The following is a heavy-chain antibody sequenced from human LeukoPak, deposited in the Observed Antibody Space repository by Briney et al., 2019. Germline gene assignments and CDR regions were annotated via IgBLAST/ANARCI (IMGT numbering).Heavy chain of an antibody. Sequence: GGSLRLSCAASGFTVSSNYMSWVRQAPGKGLEWVSVIYSGGSTYYADSVKGRFTISRDNSKNTLYLQMNSLRAEDTAVYYCARDGNTVTTVDVWGKGTTVTVFS. D-gene: IGHD4-11*01. CDR3: ARDGNTVTTVDV. CDR1: GFTVSSNY. CDR2: IYSGGST. J-gene: IGHJ6*04. V-gene: IGHV3-53*01.